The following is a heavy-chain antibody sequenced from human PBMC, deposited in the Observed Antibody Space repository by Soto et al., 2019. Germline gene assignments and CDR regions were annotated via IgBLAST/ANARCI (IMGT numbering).Heavy chain of an antibody. CDR1: GYSFNNYW. Sequence: PGESLKISCKGSGYSFNNYWIGWVRQMPGKGLEWMGITYPGDSDTRYSPSFRGQVTISADKSISSAYLQWSSLRASDTAMYYCARQDGYALYYFDSWGQGTLVTVSS. D-gene: IGHD5-12*01. J-gene: IGHJ4*02. V-gene: IGHV5-51*01. CDR2: TYPGDSDT. CDR3: ARQDGYALYYFDS.